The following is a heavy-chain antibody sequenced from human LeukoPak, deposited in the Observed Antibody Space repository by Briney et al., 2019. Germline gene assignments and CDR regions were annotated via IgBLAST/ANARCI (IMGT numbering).Heavy chain of an antibody. CDR3: ASRHETVIAAAFDV. CDR1: GFSFRNAW. CDR2: IKSKTDGGTI. Sequence: PGGSLRLSCEVSGFSFRNAWMMWVRQAPGKGLQWVGRIKSKTDGGTIEYAAPVKGRFTISRDDSKNTLYLEMNSLKTEDTGVYYCASRHETVIAAAFDVWGQGTTVTVSS. D-gene: IGHD2-15*01. V-gene: IGHV3-15*01. J-gene: IGHJ6*02.